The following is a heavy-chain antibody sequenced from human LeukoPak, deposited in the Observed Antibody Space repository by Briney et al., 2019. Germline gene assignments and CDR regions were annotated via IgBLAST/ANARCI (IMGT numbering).Heavy chain of an antibody. D-gene: IGHD6-6*01. Sequence: GGSLRLSCAASGFTFSSYSMNWVRQAPGKGLEWVANIKQDGSEKYYVDSVKGRFTISRDNAKNSLYLQMNSLRAEDTAVYYCARCGLQLVSRFAFDIWGQGTMVTVSS. V-gene: IGHV3-7*01. J-gene: IGHJ3*02. CDR1: GFTFSSYS. CDR3: ARCGLQLVSRFAFDI. CDR2: IKQDGSEK.